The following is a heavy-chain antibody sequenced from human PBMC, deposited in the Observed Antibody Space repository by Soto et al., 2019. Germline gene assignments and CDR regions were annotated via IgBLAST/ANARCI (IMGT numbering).Heavy chain of an antibody. J-gene: IGHJ3*01. D-gene: IGHD6-13*01. CDR3: AKDQGIAASHGID. V-gene: IGHV3-30*18. CDR2: ISNVGSDK. CDR1: GFTFNNYG. Sequence: GGSLRLSCAASGFTFNNYGRHWVRQAPGKGLEWVATISNVGSDKYYADSVKGRLTISRDNSKNTVYLQMNSLRAEETAVYYCAKDQGIAASHGIDWGQGTMVTVSS.